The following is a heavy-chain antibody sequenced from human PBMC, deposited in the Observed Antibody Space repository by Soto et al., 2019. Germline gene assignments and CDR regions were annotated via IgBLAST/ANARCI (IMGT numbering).Heavy chain of an antibody. CDR2: SRNAAKSYST. V-gene: IGHV3-72*01. J-gene: IGHJ3*02. D-gene: IGHD2-2*01. CDR1: GFTLSEHY. CDR3: TRPVVPAGVDASDI. Sequence: EVQPVESGGGLVQPGGSLRLSCAVSGFTLSEHYMDWVRQAPGKGLEWVGRSRNAAKSYSTDYAASVKGRFSISRDDSKNSLYLQMNSLKSEDTAVYFCTRPVVPAGVDASDIWGQGTMVTVSS.